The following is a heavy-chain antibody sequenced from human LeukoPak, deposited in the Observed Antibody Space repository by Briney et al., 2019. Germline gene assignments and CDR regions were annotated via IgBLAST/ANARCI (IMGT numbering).Heavy chain of an antibody. D-gene: IGHD6-19*01. J-gene: IGHJ4*02. CDR3: AKDEGSGWYYFDY. V-gene: IGHV3-23*01. CDR1: GFTFSTYP. Sequence: PGGSLRLSCAASGFTFSTYPMSWVRQAPGKGLEWVSGISGSGGSTYYADSEKGRFTISRDISKKTPNLQMNSLRAKDTAVYYCAKDEGSGWYYFDYWGQGSLVTVSS. CDR2: ISGSGGST.